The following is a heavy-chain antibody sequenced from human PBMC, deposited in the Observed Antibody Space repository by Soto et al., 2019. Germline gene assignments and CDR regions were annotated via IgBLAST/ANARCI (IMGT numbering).Heavy chain of an antibody. J-gene: IGHJ4*02. CDR3: ARHHGYSGYDSNGDYVPTFFDY. CDR2: IYYSGST. Sequence: QLQLQESGPGLVKPSETLSLTCTVSGGSISSSSYYWGWIRQPPGKGLEWIGSIYYSGSTYYNPSLKSRVTISVDTSKNQFSLKLSSVTAADTAVYYCARHHGYSGYDSNGDYVPTFFDYWGQGTLVTVSS. D-gene: IGHD5-12*01. CDR1: GGSISSSSYY. V-gene: IGHV4-39*01.